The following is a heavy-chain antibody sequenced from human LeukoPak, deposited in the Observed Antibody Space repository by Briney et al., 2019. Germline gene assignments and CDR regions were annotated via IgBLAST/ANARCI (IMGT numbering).Heavy chain of an antibody. D-gene: IGHD2-2*01. CDR2: ISYDGSNK. CDR1: GFTFSSYA. J-gene: IGHJ6*02. CDR3: ARDEGVVVPAALNGHDFWSGYGYYDMDV. Sequence: GGSLRLSCAASGFTFSSYAMHWVRQAPGKGLEWVAVISYDGSNKYYADSVKGRFTISRDNAKNSLYLQMNSLRAEDTAVYYCARDEGVVVPAALNGHDFWSGYGYYDMDVWGQGTTVTVSS. V-gene: IGHV3-30-3*01.